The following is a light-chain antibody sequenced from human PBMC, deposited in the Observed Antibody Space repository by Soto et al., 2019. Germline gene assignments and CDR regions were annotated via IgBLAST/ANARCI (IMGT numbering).Light chain of an antibody. Sequence: DIQMTQSPSSLSASVGDRVTITCRASQSISSYLNWYQQKPGKAPKLLVYAASSLQSGVPSRFSGSGSGTDFTLTISSLQPEDFATYYCQQYNVNPWTFGQGTKVDNK. V-gene: IGKV1-39*01. CDR2: AAS. J-gene: IGKJ1*01. CDR1: QSISSY. CDR3: QQYNVNPWT.